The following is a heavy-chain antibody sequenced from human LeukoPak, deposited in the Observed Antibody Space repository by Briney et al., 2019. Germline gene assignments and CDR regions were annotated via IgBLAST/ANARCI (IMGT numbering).Heavy chain of an antibody. Sequence: GESLRISCKGTGYSFTGYWIGWVRQMPGKGLEWMGIIYPGDSDTRYSPSFQGQVTISADKSISTAYLQWSSLKASDTAMYYCARLRRDGYNYYNYWGQGTLVTVSS. CDR2: IYPGDSDT. D-gene: IGHD5-24*01. CDR3: ARLRRDGYNYYNY. J-gene: IGHJ4*02. V-gene: IGHV5-51*01. CDR1: GYSFTGYW.